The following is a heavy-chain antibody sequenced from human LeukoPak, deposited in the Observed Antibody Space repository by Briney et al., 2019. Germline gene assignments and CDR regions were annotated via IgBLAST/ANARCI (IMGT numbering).Heavy chain of an antibody. Sequence: SESLSPTRTVTGGSISLYYWSWIRQPAGKGLEWIGGIYTSGSTNYNPALTSRVPMSVDTAKNPFSLKRSSVTTPDTPLYNCARGQLASSWYFDYWGQGTLGTVSS. CDR3: ARGQLASSWYFDY. V-gene: IGHV4-4*07. CDR1: GGSISLYY. D-gene: IGHD6-13*01. CDR2: IYTSGST. J-gene: IGHJ4*02.